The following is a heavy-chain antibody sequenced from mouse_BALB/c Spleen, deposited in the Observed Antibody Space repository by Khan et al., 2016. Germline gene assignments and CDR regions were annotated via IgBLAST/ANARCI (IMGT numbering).Heavy chain of an antibody. CDR3: ADALFVY. CDR1: GYTSANYW. Sequence: QVQLQQSGAELARPGASVRLSCKASGYTSANYWMQWVKQRPGQGLEWIGSIYPGDGDTRYSQTFKDKATLTADKSYSSAYMHLRSVASEDAAVYYCADALFVYWGQGTLVTVSA. V-gene: IGHV1-87*01. CDR2: IYPGDGDT. J-gene: IGHJ3*01.